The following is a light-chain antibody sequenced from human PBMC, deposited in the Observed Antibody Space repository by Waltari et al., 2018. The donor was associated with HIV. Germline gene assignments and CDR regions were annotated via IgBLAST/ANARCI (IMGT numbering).Light chain of an antibody. V-gene: IGKV3-15*01. CDR2: SAS. CDR1: QSVGSN. J-gene: IGKJ1*01. Sequence: EIVMTQSPATLSVSPGERVTLSCRASQSVGSNLAGYQQKPGRAPSLLVYSASTRATGIPARFSGSGSGTEFTLTISSLQSEDFAVYYCQQYINWPPWSFGQGTKVEIK. CDR3: QQYINWPPWS.